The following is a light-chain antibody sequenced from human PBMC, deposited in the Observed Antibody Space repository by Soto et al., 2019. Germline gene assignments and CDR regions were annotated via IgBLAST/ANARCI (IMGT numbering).Light chain of an antibody. J-gene: IGKJ1*01. Sequence: DIQMTQSPSSLSASVGDRVTITCRASQSISPWLAWYQQRQGKAPKVLMYTTSTLQAGVPSRFSGSGYGTEFNRTISSLQPDDFATYYCQQYKTYSRTFGQGTKVEI. CDR2: TTS. CDR3: QQYKTYSRT. V-gene: IGKV1-5*03. CDR1: QSISPW.